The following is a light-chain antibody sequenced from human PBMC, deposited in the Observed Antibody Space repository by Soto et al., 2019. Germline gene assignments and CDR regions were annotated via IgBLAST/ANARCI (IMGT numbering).Light chain of an antibody. J-gene: IGKJ1*01. CDR3: QQRSDWPPT. Sequence: EIVLTQSPGTLSLSPGERATLSCRASQSVSSNSLAWYQQKRGQAPRLLIHGASSRATGIPDRFSGSGSGTDFTLTISSLEAEDFAVYYCQQRSDWPPTFGQGTKVDI. CDR1: QSVSSNS. V-gene: IGKV3D-20*02. CDR2: GAS.